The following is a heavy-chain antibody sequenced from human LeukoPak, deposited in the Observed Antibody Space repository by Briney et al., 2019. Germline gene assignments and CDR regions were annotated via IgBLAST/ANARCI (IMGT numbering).Heavy chain of an antibody. J-gene: IGHJ3*02. CDR2: ISYDGSNK. V-gene: IGHV3-30*04. CDR3: ARDNYGGNSDDAFDI. D-gene: IGHD4-23*01. CDR1: GFSFSSYA. Sequence: PGGSLRLSCAASGFSFSSYAMHWVRQAPGKGLEWVAVISYDGSNKYYADSVKGRFTISRDNSKNTLYLQMNSLRAEDTAVYYCARDNYGGNSDDAFDIWGQGTMVTVSS.